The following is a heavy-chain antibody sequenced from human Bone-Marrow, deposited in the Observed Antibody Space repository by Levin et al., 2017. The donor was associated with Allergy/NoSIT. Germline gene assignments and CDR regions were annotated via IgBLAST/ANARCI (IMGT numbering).Heavy chain of an antibody. V-gene: IGHV3-23*01. CDR1: GFTFSSYA. J-gene: IGHJ4*02. CDR3: AKRLRDGYDYGYPDY. D-gene: IGHD5-18*01. Sequence: AGGSLRLSCAVSGFTFSSYAMSWVRQAPGKGLEWVSSVGGSGGSIKYADSVKGRLTISRDNSTNTLYLQMNSLRAEDTAVYYCAKRLRDGYDYGYPDYWGQGTLVTVSS. CDR2: VGGSGGSI.